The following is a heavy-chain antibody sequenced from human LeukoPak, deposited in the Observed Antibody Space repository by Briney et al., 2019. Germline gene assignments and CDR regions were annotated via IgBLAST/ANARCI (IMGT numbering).Heavy chain of an antibody. Sequence: SETLSLTCTVSGGSISSYYWSWIRQPPGKGLEWIGYIYYSGSTNYNPSLKSRVTISVDTSKNQLSLKLSSVTAADTAVYYCARQSGYYYRPDAFDIWGQGTMVTVSS. CDR3: ARQSGYYYRPDAFDI. J-gene: IGHJ3*02. CDR1: GGSISSYY. CDR2: IYYSGST. D-gene: IGHD3-22*01. V-gene: IGHV4-59*08.